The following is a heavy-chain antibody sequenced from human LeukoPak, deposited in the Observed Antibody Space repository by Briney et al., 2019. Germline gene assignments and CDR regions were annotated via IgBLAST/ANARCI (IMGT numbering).Heavy chain of an antibody. CDR2: IEYDGSST. V-gene: IGHV3-74*01. Sequence: PGGSLRLSCAASGFTFSSYWLHWVRQDPGRGLVWVSRIEYDGSSTGYADSVKGRLTISRDNAKNTLYLQMNSLRAEDTAVYYCAREGVAGALDYWGQGTLVTVSS. J-gene: IGHJ4*02. CDR1: GFTFSSYW. CDR3: AREGVAGALDY. D-gene: IGHD6-19*01.